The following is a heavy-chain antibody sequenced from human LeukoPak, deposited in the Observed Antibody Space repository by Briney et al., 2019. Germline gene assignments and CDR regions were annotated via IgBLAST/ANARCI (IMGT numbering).Heavy chain of an antibody. CDR2: IYTSGST. D-gene: IGHD6-13*01. CDR1: GGSISSGSYY. Sequence: SETLSLTCSVSGGSISSGSYYWSWIRQPAGMGLEWIGRIYTSGSTNYNPSLKSRVTISVDTSKNQFSLKLSSVTAADTAVYYRAREIPTLSWYEVAFVIWGQGTMVTVSS. V-gene: IGHV4-61*02. J-gene: IGHJ3*02. CDR3: AREIPTLSWYEVAFVI.